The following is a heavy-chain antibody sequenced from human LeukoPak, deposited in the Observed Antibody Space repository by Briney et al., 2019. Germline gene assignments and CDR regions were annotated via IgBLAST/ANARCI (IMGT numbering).Heavy chain of an antibody. CDR3: ARHRAGILTGYYTPFDY. J-gene: IGHJ4*02. V-gene: IGHV4-38-2*02. D-gene: IGHD3-9*01. CDR1: GYSISSGYY. CDR2: IYHSGST. Sequence: SETLSLTCTVSGYSISSGYYWGWIRQPPGKGLEWIGSIYHSGSTYYNPSLKSRVTISVDTSKIRFSLKLSSVTAADTAVYYCARHRAGILTGYYTPFDYWGQGTLVTVSS.